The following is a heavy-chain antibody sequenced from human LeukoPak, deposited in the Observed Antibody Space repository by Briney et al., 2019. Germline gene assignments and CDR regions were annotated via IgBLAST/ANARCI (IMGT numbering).Heavy chain of an antibody. CDR3: AKDRQLGNNYYYMDV. D-gene: IGHD6-6*01. J-gene: IGHJ6*03. Sequence: ASVKVSCKASGYTFTSYYMHWVRQAPGQGLEWMGIINPSGGSTSYAQKFQGRVTMTRDTSTSTVYMELSSLRAEDTAAYYCAKDRQLGNNYYYMDVWGKGTTVTVSS. CDR2: INPSGGST. CDR1: GYTFTSYY. V-gene: IGHV1-46*01.